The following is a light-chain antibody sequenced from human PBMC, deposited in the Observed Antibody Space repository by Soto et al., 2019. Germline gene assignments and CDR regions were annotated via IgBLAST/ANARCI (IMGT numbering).Light chain of an antibody. J-gene: IGLJ2*01. V-gene: IGLV2-8*01. Sequence: QSALTQPPSASGSPGQSGTISCTGTSSDVGGYNYVSWYQQHPGKAPKLMIYEVSKRPSGVPDRFSGSKSGNTASLTVSGLQADDEADYYCSSYAGSNNVVFGGGTKLTVL. CDR2: EVS. CDR3: SSYAGSNNVV. CDR1: SSDVGGYNY.